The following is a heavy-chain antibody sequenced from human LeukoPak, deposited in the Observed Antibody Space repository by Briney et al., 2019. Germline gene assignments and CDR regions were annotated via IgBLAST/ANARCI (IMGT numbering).Heavy chain of an antibody. V-gene: IGHV3-21*01. J-gene: IGHJ3*02. CDR2: ISSSSSYI. D-gene: IGHD6-19*01. CDR3: ATYSGWYGNDAFDI. CDR1: GFTFSSYS. Sequence: TGGSLRLSCAASGFTFSSYSMNWVRQAPGKGLEWVSSISSSSSYIYYADSVKGRFTISRDNAKNSLYLQMNSLRAEDTAVYYCATYSGWYGNDAFDIWGQGTMVTVSS.